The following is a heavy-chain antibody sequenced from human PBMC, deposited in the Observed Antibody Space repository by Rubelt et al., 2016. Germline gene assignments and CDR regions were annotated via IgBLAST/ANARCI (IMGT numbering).Heavy chain of an antibody. V-gene: IGHV2-70*01. J-gene: IGHJ4*02. CDR2: IDWDDDK. CDR3: ARTQTETEPDY. D-gene: IGHD1-1*01. Sequence: SGGSISSGGYSWSWIRQPPGKGLEWLALIDWDDDKYYSTSLRTRLTISKDTSKNQVVLTMTDMDPVDTATYYCARTQTETEPDYWGQGTLVTVSS. CDR1: GGSISSGGYS.